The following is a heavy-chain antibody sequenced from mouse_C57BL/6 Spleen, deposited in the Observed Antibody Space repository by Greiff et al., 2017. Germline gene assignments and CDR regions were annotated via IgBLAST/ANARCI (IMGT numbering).Heavy chain of an antibody. J-gene: IGHJ2*01. CDR3: ASSLHRSGTVFDY. D-gene: IGHD3-2*02. CDR2: IYPGSGST. Sequence: VQLQQPGAELVKPGASVKMSCKASSYTFTSYWITWVKQRPGQGLEWIGDIYPGSGSTNYNENFTSKATLTVDTSSSTAYMQLSSLTSEDSAVYYCASSLHRSGTVFDYWGQSTTLTVSS. V-gene: IGHV1-55*01. CDR1: SYTFTSYW.